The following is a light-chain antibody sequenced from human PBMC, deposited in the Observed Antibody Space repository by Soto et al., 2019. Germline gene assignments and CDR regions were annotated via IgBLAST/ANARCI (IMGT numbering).Light chain of an antibody. J-gene: IGKJ4*01. Sequence: EIVLTQSPGTLSLSPGERATLSCRASQSVSSSYLAWYQQKPGQAPRLLIYGASSRVTGIPDRFSGSGSGTDFTLPISRLEPEDFAVYYCQQYGSSPLTFGGGTKVEIK. CDR2: GAS. CDR1: QSVSSSY. CDR3: QQYGSSPLT. V-gene: IGKV3-20*01.